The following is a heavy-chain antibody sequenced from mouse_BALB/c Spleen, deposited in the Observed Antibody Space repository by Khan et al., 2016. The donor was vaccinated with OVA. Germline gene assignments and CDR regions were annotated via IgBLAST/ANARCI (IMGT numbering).Heavy chain of an antibody. CDR3: VRDYGSSYYYFDY. D-gene: IGHD1-1*01. Sequence: EVELVESGPGLVKPSQSLSLTCTVTGYSITSDYAWNWIRQFPGNKLEWMGYISYGGSTSYNPSLKSRISITRDTSKNQFFLQLNSVTTEDTATYYCVRDYGSSYYYFDYWGQGTTLTVSS. CDR1: GYSITSDYA. CDR2: ISYGGST. J-gene: IGHJ2*01. V-gene: IGHV3-2*02.